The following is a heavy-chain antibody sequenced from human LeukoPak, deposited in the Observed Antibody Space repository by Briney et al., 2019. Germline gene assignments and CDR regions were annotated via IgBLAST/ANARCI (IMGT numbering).Heavy chain of an antibody. CDR3: AKGQGGSYSEYLQH. D-gene: IGHD1-26*01. CDR2: ISGSGGST. J-gene: IGHJ1*01. CDR1: GFTFSSYA. Sequence: PGGSLRLSCAASGFTFSSYAMSWVRQAPGKGLECVSAISGSGGSTYYADSVKGRFTISRDNSKNTLYLQMNSLRAEDTAVYYCAKGQGGSYSEYLQHWGQGILVTVSS. V-gene: IGHV3-23*01.